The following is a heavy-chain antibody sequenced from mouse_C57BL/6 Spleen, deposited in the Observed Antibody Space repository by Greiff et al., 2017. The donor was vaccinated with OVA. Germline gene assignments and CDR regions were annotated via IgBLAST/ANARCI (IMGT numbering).Heavy chain of an antibody. CDR2: IAPSDSYT. Sequence: QVQLQQPGAELVRPGTSVKLSCKASGYTFTSYWMHWVKQRPGQGLEWIGVIAPSDSYTNYNQKFKGKATLTVDTSSSTAYMQLSSLTSEDSAVYYCARNLYGSSCWYFDVWGTGTTVTVSS. D-gene: IGHD1-1*01. CDR3: ARNLYGSSCWYFDV. CDR1: GYTFTSYW. V-gene: IGHV1-59*01. J-gene: IGHJ1*03.